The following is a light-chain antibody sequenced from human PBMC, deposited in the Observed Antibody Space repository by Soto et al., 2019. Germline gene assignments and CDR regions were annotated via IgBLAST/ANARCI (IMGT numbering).Light chain of an antibody. CDR1: ESIRTW. CDR2: DAP. Sequence: EIPVTRCASPLSPSQGARVTTTCRASESIRTWLAWYQHKPGKAPKFLIYDAPTMESGVPSRYRGSGSATEFTLTISSPPPRDCTTYHSQQYKFHPRTFGQGTKVDIK. V-gene: IGKV1-5*01. J-gene: IGKJ1*01. CDR3: QQYKFHPRT.